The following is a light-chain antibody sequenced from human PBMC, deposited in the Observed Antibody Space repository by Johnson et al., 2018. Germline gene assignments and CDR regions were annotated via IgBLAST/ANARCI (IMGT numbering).Light chain of an antibody. Sequence: QSVLTQPPSVSAAPGQKVTISCSGSSSNIGNNYVSWYQQLPGTAPKLLIYENNKRPSGIPDRFSGSKSGTSATLGITGLQTGDEADYYCGPWDSSLSAGNVCGTGTKVTGL. J-gene: IGLJ1*01. V-gene: IGLV1-51*02. CDR3: GPWDSSLSAGNV. CDR1: SSNIGNNY. CDR2: ENN.